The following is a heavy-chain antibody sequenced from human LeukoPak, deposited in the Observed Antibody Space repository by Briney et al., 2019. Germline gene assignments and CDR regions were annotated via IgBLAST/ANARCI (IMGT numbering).Heavy chain of an antibody. V-gene: IGHV3-30*04. D-gene: IGHD5-18*01. J-gene: IGHJ4*02. CDR1: GFTFSSYA. CDR3: ARDPGPRGYSYGSSHYFDF. Sequence: GGSLRLSCAASGFTFSSYAMHWVRQAPGKGLEWVAVISYDGNDKYYADSVKGPFTISRDNSKNTLDLQMNSLRAEDTAVYYCARDPGPRGYSYGSSHYFDFWGQGTLVTVSA. CDR2: ISYDGNDK.